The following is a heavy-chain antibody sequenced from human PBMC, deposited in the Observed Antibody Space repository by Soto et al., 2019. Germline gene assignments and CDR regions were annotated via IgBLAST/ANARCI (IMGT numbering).Heavy chain of an antibody. J-gene: IGHJ6*02. CDR2: IIPLRSET. Sequence: QVQLVQSGAEVKKPECSVRVSCKASGTICSSDSMSWVRQAPGQGLEWMGRIIPLRSETNSAQQFQGRVTLTADKSTNTAYMELNSLRLEDTAVYYCARGLGGRMDDWGQGTTVTVSS. CDR3: ARGLGGRMDD. D-gene: IGHD3-16*01. V-gene: IGHV1-69*08. CDR1: GTICSSDS.